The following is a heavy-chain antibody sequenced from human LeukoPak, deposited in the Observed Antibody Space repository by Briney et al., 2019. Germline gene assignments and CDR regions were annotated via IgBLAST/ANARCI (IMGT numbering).Heavy chain of an antibody. Sequence: GGSLRLSCAASGFTFSSYAMHWVRQAPGKGLEYVSAISSNGGSTYYANSVKGRFTISRDNSKNTLYLQMGSLRAEDMAVYYCAREFGCSTDSVGYNWFDPWGQGTLVTVSS. CDR2: ISSNGGST. D-gene: IGHD3-10*01. CDR1: GFTFSSYA. V-gene: IGHV3-64*01. J-gene: IGHJ5*02. CDR3: AREFGCSTDSVGYNWFDP.